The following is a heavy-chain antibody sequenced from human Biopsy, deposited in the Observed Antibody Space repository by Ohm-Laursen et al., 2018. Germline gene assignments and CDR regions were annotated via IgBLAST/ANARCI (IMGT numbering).Heavy chain of an antibody. CDR2: VYYSGTT. J-gene: IGHJ6*02. V-gene: IGHV4-61*01. D-gene: IGHD2-2*01. CDR3: ARDVKRYCSGTSCYSGYFGMDV. Sequence: SETLSLTWTVSGGSVSDSFHFWSWIRQPPGKGLEWIGDVYYSGTTNYNPSLKSRLTISVDTSKNQFSLNLNSVTAADTAVYLCARDVKRYCSGTSCYSGYFGMDVWGQGTTVTVS. CDR1: GGSVSDSFHF.